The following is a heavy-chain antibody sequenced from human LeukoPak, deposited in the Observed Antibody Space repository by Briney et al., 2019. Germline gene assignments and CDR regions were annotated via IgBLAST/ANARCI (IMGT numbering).Heavy chain of an antibody. Sequence: GGSLRLSCAASGFIFTDFWMHWIRQAPGGGLVWVSRVKGDGISTLYADSVKGPFTISRDNAKNTLYLQMNNLRADDTALYYCATGPYSAFGMWGQGTMVTVSS. D-gene: IGHD2-21*01. CDR2: VKGDGIST. CDR3: ATGPYSAFGM. CDR1: GFIFTDFW. V-gene: IGHV3-74*01. J-gene: IGHJ3*02.